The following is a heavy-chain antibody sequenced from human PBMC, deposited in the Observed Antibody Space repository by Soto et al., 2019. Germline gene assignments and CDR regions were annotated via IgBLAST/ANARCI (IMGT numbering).Heavy chain of an antibody. Sequence: GESLKISCKGSGYSFTSYWISWVRQMPGKGLEWMGRIDPSDSYTNYSPSFQGHVTISADKSISTAYLQWSSLKASDTATYYCVKGPYSFWSGYPSLDYWGQGTLVTVSS. CDR1: GYSFTSYW. J-gene: IGHJ4*02. V-gene: IGHV5-10-1*01. D-gene: IGHD3-3*01. CDR2: IDPSDSYT. CDR3: VKGPYSFWSGYPSLDY.